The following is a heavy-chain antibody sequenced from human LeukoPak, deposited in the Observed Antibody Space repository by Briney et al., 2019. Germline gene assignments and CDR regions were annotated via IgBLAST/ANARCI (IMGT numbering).Heavy chain of an antibody. D-gene: IGHD1-26*01. CDR3: ARDLDSSSYAELGY. J-gene: IGHJ4*02. V-gene: IGHV3-33*01. CDR1: GFTFSSYG. Sequence: PGGSLRLSCAASGFTFSSYGMHWVRQAPGKGLEWVAVIWYDASEKYYADSVKGRFTISRDNSKNTLYLQMNSLRADDTSVYYCARDLDSSSYAELGYWGQGTLVTVSS. CDR2: IWYDASEK.